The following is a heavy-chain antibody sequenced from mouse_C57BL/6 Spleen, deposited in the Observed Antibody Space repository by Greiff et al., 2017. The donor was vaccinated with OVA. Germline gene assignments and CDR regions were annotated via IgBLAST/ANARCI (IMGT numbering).Heavy chain of an antibody. J-gene: IGHJ2*01. D-gene: IGHD2-3*01. V-gene: IGHV2-2*01. CDR3: ARNPNDGYYRYFDY. Sequence: QVQLKESGPGLVQPSQSLSITCTVSGFSLTSYGVHWVRQSPGKGLEWLGVIWSGGSTDYNAAFISRLSISKDNSKSQVFFKMNSLQADDTAIYYCARNPNDGYYRYFDYWGQGTTLTVSS. CDR1: GFSLTSYG. CDR2: IWSGGST.